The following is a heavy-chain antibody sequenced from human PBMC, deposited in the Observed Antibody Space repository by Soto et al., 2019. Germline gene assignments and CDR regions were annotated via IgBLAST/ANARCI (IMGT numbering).Heavy chain of an antibody. Sequence: GGSLRLSCAASGFTFSSYAMHWVRQAPGKGLEWVAVISYDGSNKYYADSVKGRFTISRDNSKNTLYLQMNSLRAEDTAVYYCAGSGRPVAATLIFDPWGQGTLVTVSS. CDR3: AGSGRPVAATLIFDP. V-gene: IGHV3-30-3*01. J-gene: IGHJ5*02. CDR1: GFTFSSYA. CDR2: ISYDGSNK. D-gene: IGHD6-19*01.